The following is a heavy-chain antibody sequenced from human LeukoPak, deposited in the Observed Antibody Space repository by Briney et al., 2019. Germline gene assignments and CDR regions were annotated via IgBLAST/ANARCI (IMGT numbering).Heavy chain of an antibody. V-gene: IGHV4-38-2*01. CDR1: GYSISSGYY. CDR3: ARTLAFSGWSPWGY. J-gene: IGHJ4*02. CDR2: IYHSGST. Sequence: ASETLSLTCAVSGYSISSGYYWGWIRQPPGKGLEWIGSIYHSGSTYYNPSLKSRVTISVDTSKNQFSLKLSSVTAADTAVYYCARTLAFSGWSPWGYWGQGTLVTVSS. D-gene: IGHD6-19*01.